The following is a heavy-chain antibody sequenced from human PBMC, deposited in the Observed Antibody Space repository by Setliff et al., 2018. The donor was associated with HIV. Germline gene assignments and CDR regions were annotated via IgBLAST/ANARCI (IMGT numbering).Heavy chain of an antibody. D-gene: IGHD3-16*01. CDR2: ISTYNGQR. Sequence: ASVKVSCKSSGYTFSQYGISWVGQAPGQGLEGMGWISTYNGQRNYAQKVQGRVTFTTDTSKSTAYMELRSLRSDDTAVYYCAREGVMEPPSNTLYYGMDVLGQWTTVT. J-gene: IGHJ6*02. V-gene: IGHV1-18*01. CDR1: GYTFSQYG. CDR3: AREGVMEPPSNTLYYGMDV.